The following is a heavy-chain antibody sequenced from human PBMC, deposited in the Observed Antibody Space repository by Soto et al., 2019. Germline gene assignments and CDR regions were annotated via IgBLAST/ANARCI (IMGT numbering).Heavy chain of an antibody. V-gene: IGHV4-59*08. J-gene: IGHJ5*01. CDR1: GGSISSYY. CDR2: IYYSGST. Sequence: SETLSLTCTVSGGSISSYYWSWIRQPPGKGLEWIGYIYYSGSTNYNPSLKSRVTISVDTSKNQFSLKLSSVTAADTAVYYCVRLIGNSWLDSWGQGTLVTVSS. CDR3: VRLIGNSWLDS.